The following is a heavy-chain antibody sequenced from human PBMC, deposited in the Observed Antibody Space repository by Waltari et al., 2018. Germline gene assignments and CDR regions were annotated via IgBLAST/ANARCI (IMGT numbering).Heavy chain of an antibody. CDR1: GGSFSGYY. V-gene: IGHV4-34*01. CDR2: INHSGST. Sequence: QVQLQQWGAGLLKPSETLSLTCAVYGGSFSGYYWSWIRQPPGKGLEWIGEINHSGSTNYNPSLKSRVTISVDTSKNQFSLKLSSVTAADTAVYYCARGTRDAFDYWGQGTLVTVSS. CDR3: ARGTRDAFDY. J-gene: IGHJ4*02.